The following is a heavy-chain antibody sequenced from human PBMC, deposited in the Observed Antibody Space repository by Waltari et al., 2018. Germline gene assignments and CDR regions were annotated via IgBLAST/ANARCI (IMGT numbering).Heavy chain of an antibody. CDR2: ISGSGGST. Sequence: EVQLLESGGGLVQPGGSLRLSCAASGFTFSSYAMSWVRQAPGKGLEWVSAISGSGGSTYYADSVKGRFTISRDNCKNTLYLQMNSLRAEDTAVYYCAKEGGVLRFLEWLGYVDYWGQGTLVTVSS. V-gene: IGHV3-23*01. CDR1: GFTFSSYA. CDR3: AKEGGVLRFLEWLGYVDY. D-gene: IGHD3-3*01. J-gene: IGHJ4*02.